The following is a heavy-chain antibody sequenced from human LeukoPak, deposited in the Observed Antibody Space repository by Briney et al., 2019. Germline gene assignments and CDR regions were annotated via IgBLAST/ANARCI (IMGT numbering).Heavy chain of an antibody. Sequence: SVKVSCKASGGTFSSYAISWVRQAPGQGLEWMGGIIPIFGTANYAQKFQGRVTITADKSTSTAYMELSCLRSEDTAVYYCARSSYCSSTSCYAGRDWFDPWGQGTLVTVSS. CDR3: ARSSYCSSTSCYAGRDWFDP. V-gene: IGHV1-69*06. CDR1: GGTFSSYA. CDR2: IIPIFGTA. J-gene: IGHJ5*02. D-gene: IGHD2-2*01.